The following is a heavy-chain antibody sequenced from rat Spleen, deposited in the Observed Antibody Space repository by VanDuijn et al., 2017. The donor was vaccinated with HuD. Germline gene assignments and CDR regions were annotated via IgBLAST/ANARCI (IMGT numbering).Heavy chain of an antibody. J-gene: IGHJ3*01. CDR2: IWNTGGT. D-gene: IGHD1-6*01. CDR1: GFSLTSYN. V-gene: IGHV2-41*01. CDR3: ARWRYTTDWFAY. Sequence: QVQLKESGPGLVQPSQTLSLTCTVAGFSLTSYNVHWVRQPPGKDLEWMGVIWNTGGTQYNSALKSRLSISKDTSKSQVYLKMNSLQTEDTATYYCARWRYTTDWFAYWGQGTLVTVSS.